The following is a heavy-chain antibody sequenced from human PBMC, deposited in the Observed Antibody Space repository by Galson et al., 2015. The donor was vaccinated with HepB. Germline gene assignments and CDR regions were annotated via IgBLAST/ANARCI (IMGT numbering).Heavy chain of an antibody. CDR3: ARWRKGIAAAGPHFDY. V-gene: IGHV3-21*01. D-gene: IGHD6-13*01. Sequence: SLRLSCAASGFTFSSYSMNWVRQAPGKGLEWVSSISSSSSYIYYADSVKGRFTISRDNAKNSLYLQMNSLRAEDTAVYYCARWRKGIAAAGPHFDYWGQGTLVTVSS. J-gene: IGHJ4*02. CDR2: ISSSSSYI. CDR1: GFTFSSYS.